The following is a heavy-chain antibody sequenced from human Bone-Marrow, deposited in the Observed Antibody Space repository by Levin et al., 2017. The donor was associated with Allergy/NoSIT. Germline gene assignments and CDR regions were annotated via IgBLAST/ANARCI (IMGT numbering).Heavy chain of an antibody. CDR2: ISYDGSNK. D-gene: IGHD5/OR15-5a*01. Sequence: GESLKISCAASGFTFSSYGMHWVRQAPGKGLEWVAVISYDGSNKYYADSVKGRFTISRDNSKNTLYLQMNSLRAEDTAVYYCAKGSNSTLWGQGTLVTVSS. CDR3: AKGSNSTL. CDR1: GFTFSSYG. V-gene: IGHV3-30*18. J-gene: IGHJ4*02.